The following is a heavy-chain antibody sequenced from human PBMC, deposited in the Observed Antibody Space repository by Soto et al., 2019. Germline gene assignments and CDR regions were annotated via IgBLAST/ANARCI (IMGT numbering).Heavy chain of an antibody. V-gene: IGHV4-30-4*01. Sequence: QVQLQESGPGLVKPSQTLSLTCTVSGGSISSGDYYWSWIRQPPGKGLEWTGYIYYSASTYYNPALKSRVTITVDTSKTQLCRKLSSVTAADTAVYYCARASPVVTDVWGQGTTVTVSS. CDR1: GGSISSGDYY. D-gene: IGHD5-18*01. CDR3: ARASPVVTDV. J-gene: IGHJ6*02. CDR2: IYYSAST.